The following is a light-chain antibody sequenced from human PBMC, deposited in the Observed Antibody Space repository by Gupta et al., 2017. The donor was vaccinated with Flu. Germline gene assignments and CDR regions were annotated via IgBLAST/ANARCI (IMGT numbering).Light chain of an antibody. CDR1: SSDVGTYNY. V-gene: IGLV2-14*01. Sequence: QSALTQPASVSGSPGQSITISCTGTSSDVGTYNYVSWYQQHPGKVPNVVIYDVSHRPSGVANRFSGSKSGNTAALTISGLQAEDEADYYCGSYTPSSTILYVFGTGTKVTVL. CDR3: GSYTPSSTILYV. CDR2: DVS. J-gene: IGLJ1*01.